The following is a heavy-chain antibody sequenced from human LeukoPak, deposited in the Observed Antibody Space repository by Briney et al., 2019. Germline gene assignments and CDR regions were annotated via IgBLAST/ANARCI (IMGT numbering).Heavy chain of an antibody. D-gene: IGHD2-15*01. J-gene: IGHJ3*02. CDR1: GDSVSSNSAA. CDR2: TYYRSKWYN. CDR3: AREVVAGDDAFDI. Sequence: SQTLSLTCAISGDSVSSNSAAWNWIRQSPSRGLEWLGRTYYRSKWYNDYALSVESRITINPDTSKKQFSLQLNSVTPEYTAVYYCAREVVAGDDAFDIWGQGTMVTVSS. V-gene: IGHV6-1*01.